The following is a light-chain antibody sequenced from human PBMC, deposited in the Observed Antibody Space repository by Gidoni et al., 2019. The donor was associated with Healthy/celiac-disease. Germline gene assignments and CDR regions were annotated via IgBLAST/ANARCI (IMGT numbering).Light chain of an antibody. CDR1: SSNIGSNT. Sequence: QSVLTQPPSASGTPGQRVTISCSGSSSNIGSNTVNWYQQPPGTAPKPLIYSNNQRPPGVPDRFSGSKSGTSASLAISGLQSEDEADYYCAAWDDSLNGLSWVFGGGTKLTVL. J-gene: IGLJ3*02. V-gene: IGLV1-44*01. CDR2: SNN. CDR3: AAWDDSLNGLSWV.